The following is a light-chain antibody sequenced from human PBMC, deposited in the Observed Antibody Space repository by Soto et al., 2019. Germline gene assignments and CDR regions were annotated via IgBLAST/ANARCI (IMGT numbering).Light chain of an antibody. CDR2: GAS. CDR3: QQSYIAPLT. CDR1: QSISTY. Sequence: DLQMTQSPSSLSASVGDRVTITCRASQSISTYLNWYQQKPGKAPNLLIYGASSLQSGVPSRFSGSGSETDFTLTISSLQPGDFATYYCQQSYIAPLTFGGGTKVEIK. J-gene: IGKJ4*01. V-gene: IGKV1-39*01.